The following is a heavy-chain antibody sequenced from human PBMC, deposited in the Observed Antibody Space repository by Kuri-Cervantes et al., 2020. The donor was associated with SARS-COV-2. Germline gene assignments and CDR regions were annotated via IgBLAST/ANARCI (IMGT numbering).Heavy chain of an antibody. Sequence: ASVKVSCKASGYTFTSYGISWVRQAPGQGLEWMGWISAYNGNTNYAQKFQGRVTFTRDTSISTAYMELSSLRSEDTAVYYCARARMYSSSFPFDSWGQGTLVTVSS. CDR2: ISAYNGNT. D-gene: IGHD6-6*01. V-gene: IGHV1-18*01. CDR1: GYTFTSYG. J-gene: IGHJ4*02. CDR3: ARARMYSSSFPFDS.